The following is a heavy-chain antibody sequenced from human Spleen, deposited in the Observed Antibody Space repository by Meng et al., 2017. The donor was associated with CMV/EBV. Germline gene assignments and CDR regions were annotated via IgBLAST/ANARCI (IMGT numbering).Heavy chain of an antibody. CDR1: GFTFSSYS. CDR3: ARARVGTTIGAIDY. CDR2: ISTSSSFI. V-gene: IGHV3-21*01. J-gene: IGHJ4*02. Sequence: ETLSLTCAASGFTFSSYSMNWVRQAPGKGLEWVSSISTSSSFIYYTDSVRGRFTISRDNAKNSLYLQMNSLRAEDTALYYCARARVGTTIGAIDYWGQGTLVTVSS. D-gene: IGHD1-26*01.